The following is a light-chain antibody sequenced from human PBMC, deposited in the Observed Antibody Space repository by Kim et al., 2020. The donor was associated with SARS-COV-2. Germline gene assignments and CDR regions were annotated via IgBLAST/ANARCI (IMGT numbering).Light chain of an antibody. CDR2: DVN. CDR1: SSDVGGYIH. Sequence: QSALTQPASVSGSPGQSSTISCTGTSSDVGGYIHVSWYQQHPGKAPKLILYDVNKRPSGASDRFSGSKSANTASLTISGLQAEDEAEYYCSSFTTIGTWVFGGGTQRTVL. J-gene: IGLJ3*02. V-gene: IGLV2-14*01. CDR3: SSFTTIGTWV.